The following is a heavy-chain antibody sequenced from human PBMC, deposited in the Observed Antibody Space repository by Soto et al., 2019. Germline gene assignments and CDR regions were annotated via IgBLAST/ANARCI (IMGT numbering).Heavy chain of an antibody. J-gene: IGHJ6*02. V-gene: IGHV3-30-3*01. CDR1: VFTVSTYA. CDR2: VSYDGSNK. CDR3: ARDGVSARQPYYDGLDV. Sequence: GALRIYSVAPVFTVSTYAMHWVRQAPGKGLEWVAVVSYDGSNKYYGGSVRGRFTVSKDNSNNTLYLQMNNLRSEDTAVYFCARDGVSARQPYYDGLDVWGQGTTVTVSS. D-gene: IGHD6-19*01.